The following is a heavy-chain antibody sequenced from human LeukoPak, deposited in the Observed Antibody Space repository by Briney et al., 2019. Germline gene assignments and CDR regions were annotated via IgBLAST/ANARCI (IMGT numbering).Heavy chain of an antibody. CDR3: ARDPTVDAFDI. J-gene: IGHJ3*02. CDR2: INHSGST. CDR1: GGSFSGYY. Sequence: SETMSLTCAVYGGSFSGYYWSWIRQPPGKWLEWIGEINHSGSTNYNPSLKSRVTVSVDTSKNQFSLKLSSVTAADTAVYYCARDPTVDAFDIWGQGTMVTVSS. D-gene: IGHD4-17*01. V-gene: IGHV4-34*01.